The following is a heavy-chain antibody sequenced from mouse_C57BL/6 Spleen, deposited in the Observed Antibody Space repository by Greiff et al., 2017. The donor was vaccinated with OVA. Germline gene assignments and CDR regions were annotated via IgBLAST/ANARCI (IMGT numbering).Heavy chain of an antibody. J-gene: IGHJ1*03. CDR3: AYYYGSSYVLYFDV. V-gene: IGHV1-55*01. CDR1: GYTFTSYW. Sequence: QVQLQQPGAELVKPGASVKMSCKASGYTFTSYWITWVKQRPGQGLEWIGDIYPGSGSTNYNEKFKSKATLTVDTSSSTAYMQLSSLTSEDSAVSYCAYYYGSSYVLYFDVWGTGTTVTVSS. CDR2: IYPGSGST. D-gene: IGHD1-1*01.